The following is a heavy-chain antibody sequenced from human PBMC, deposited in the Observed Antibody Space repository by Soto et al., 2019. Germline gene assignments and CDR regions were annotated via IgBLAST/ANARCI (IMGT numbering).Heavy chain of an antibody. Sequence: SETLSLTCTVSGGSISGYYWSWIRQPPGKGLEWIGYIYYSGSTNYNPSLKSRVTIAEDTSKSQFSVKLSSVTAADTAVYYCARGSIAAAGFDSWGQGTLVTVSS. J-gene: IGHJ4*02. D-gene: IGHD6-13*01. CDR2: IYYSGST. CDR1: GGSISGYY. V-gene: IGHV4-59*01. CDR3: ARGSIAAAGFDS.